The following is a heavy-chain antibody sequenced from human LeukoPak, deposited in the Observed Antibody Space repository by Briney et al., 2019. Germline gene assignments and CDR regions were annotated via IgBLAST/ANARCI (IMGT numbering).Heavy chain of an antibody. CDR3: AKLLMANDYGDP. D-gene: IGHD4-17*01. J-gene: IGHJ5*02. Sequence: GGPLRLSCAASGFTFSISAMKWVRQAPGKGLEWVSSISGGGTTYYADSVRGRFIISRDNSKNTLYLQMNSLRAEDTAVYYCAKLLMANDYGDPWGQGTLVTVSS. V-gene: IGHV3-23*01. CDR2: ISGGGTT. CDR1: GFTFSISA.